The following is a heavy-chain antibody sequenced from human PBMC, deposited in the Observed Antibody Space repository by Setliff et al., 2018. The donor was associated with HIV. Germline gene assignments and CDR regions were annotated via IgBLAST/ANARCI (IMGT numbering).Heavy chain of an antibody. Sequence: ASVKVSCKASGYSFSSYGISWVRQAPGQGLEWMGWISAYNGNTNYAQKFQGRVTMTTDTSTSTAYMEMRSLRSDDTAVYFCARDVDNAGTHPPDYWGQGTLVTVSS. V-gene: IGHV1-18*01. CDR3: ARDVDNAGTHPPDY. D-gene: IGHD1-20*01. CDR2: ISAYNGNT. CDR1: GYSFSSYG. J-gene: IGHJ4*02.